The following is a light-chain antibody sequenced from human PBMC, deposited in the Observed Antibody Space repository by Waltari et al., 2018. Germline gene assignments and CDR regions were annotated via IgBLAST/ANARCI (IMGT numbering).Light chain of an antibody. CDR3: QQYNSYPWT. V-gene: IGKV1-5*03. Sequence: DIQMTQSPSTLSASVRDRVTITCRASQCISSWLAWYQQKPGQAPKLLIDKASSLESGVPSRFSGSGSGTEFTLTISSLQPDDFATYYCQQYNSYPWTFGQGTKVEIK. CDR1: QCISSW. J-gene: IGKJ1*01. CDR2: KAS.